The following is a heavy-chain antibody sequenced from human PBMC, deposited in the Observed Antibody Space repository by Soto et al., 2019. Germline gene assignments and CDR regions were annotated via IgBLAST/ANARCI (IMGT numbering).Heavy chain of an antibody. V-gene: IGHV3-48*01. CDR1: GFTFSSYS. Sequence: EVQLVESGGGLVQPGGSLRLSCAASGFTFSSYSMNWVRQAPGKGLEWVSYISSSSSTIYYADSVKGRFTISRDNAKNSLYLQMNSLRAEDTAVYYCASGIYGDYRDYWGQGTLVTVSS. CDR2: ISSSSSTI. J-gene: IGHJ4*02. D-gene: IGHD4-17*01. CDR3: ASGIYGDYRDY.